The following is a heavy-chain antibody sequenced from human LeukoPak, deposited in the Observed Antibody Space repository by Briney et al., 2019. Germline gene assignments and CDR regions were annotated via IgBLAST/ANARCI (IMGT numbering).Heavy chain of an antibody. J-gene: IGHJ4*02. CDR2: IYYSGST. CDR1: GGSISSYY. CDR3: AREGIGRIFDY. Sequence: SETLSLTCTVSGGSISSYYWSWIRQPPGKGLEWIGYIYYSGSTNYNPSLKSQVTISVDTSKNQFSLKLSSVTAADTAVYYCAREGIGRIFDYWGQGTLVTVSS. V-gene: IGHV4-59*01.